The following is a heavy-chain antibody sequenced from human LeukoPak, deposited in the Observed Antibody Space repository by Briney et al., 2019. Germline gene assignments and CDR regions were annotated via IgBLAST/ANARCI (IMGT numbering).Heavy chain of an antibody. CDR1: GFTFSGYW. J-gene: IGHJ3*02. Sequence: GGSLRLSCAASGFTFSGYWMNWVRQAPGKGLEWVANIKQDGSEKYYVHSVKGRFTISRDNAKNTLYLQMNSLRAEDTAVYYCAKDTRLGVVGATLRGAFDIWGQGTMVTVSS. D-gene: IGHD1-26*01. V-gene: IGHV3-7*05. CDR3: AKDTRLGVVGATLRGAFDI. CDR2: IKQDGSEK.